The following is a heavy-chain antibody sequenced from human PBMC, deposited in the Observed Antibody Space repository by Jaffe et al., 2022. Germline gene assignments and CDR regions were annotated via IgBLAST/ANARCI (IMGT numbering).Heavy chain of an antibody. Sequence: EVQLLESGGGLVQPGGSLRLSCAASGFTFSSYAMSWVRQAPGKGLEWVSAISGSGGSTYYADSVKGRFTISRDNSKNTLYLQMNSLRAEDTAVYYCAKDQIIMITFGGVIVKDYWGQGTLVTVSS. CDR3: AKDQIIMITFGGVIVKDY. D-gene: IGHD3-16*02. J-gene: IGHJ4*02. CDR1: GFTFSSYA. CDR2: ISGSGGST. V-gene: IGHV3-23*01.